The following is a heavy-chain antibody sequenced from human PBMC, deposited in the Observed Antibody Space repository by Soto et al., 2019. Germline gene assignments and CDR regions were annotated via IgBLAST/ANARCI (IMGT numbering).Heavy chain of an antibody. CDR3: ARAQVYCISTSCPAEPNWFDP. CDR2: IYYSGST. D-gene: IGHD2-2*01. J-gene: IGHJ5*02. Sequence: WSWIRQPPGKGLEWIGYIYYSGSTNYNPSLKSRVTISVDTSKNQFSLKLSSVTAADTAVYYCARAQVYCISTSCPAEPNWFDPWGQGTLVTVSS. V-gene: IGHV4-59*08.